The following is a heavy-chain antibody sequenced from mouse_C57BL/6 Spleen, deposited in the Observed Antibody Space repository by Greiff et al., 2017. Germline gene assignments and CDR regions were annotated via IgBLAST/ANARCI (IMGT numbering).Heavy chain of an antibody. CDR3: ARKGGLGYYFDY. J-gene: IGHJ2*01. CDR2: ICPGDGYT. D-gene: IGHD2-4*01. CDR1: GYAFSSSW. Sequence: VKLQQSGPELVKPGASLKISCKAFGYAFSSSWMYWVKQRPGKGLEWIGRICPGDGYTNYNGKLKGKATLTTDKSSSTAYMQLSSLTSEDSAVYFCARKGGLGYYFDYWGQGTTLTVSS. V-gene: IGHV1-82*01.